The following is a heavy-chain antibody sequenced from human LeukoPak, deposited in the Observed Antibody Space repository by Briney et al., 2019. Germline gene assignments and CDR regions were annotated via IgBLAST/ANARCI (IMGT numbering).Heavy chain of an antibody. J-gene: IGHJ1*01. CDR1: GGSISSNSYY. CDR3: SRQCDRAGAHTIYFLH. D-gene: IGHD6-13*01. CDR2: IYYRGTT. V-gene: IGHV4-39*01. Sequence: TPSETLSLTCTVSGGSISSNSYYWGWIRQPPGKGLEWIGSIYYRGTTYYNPSLKSRVTISIDTSKNQFSLKMNSVTAPDTAVYYCSRQCDRAGAHTIYFLHWGQGTLVTVSS.